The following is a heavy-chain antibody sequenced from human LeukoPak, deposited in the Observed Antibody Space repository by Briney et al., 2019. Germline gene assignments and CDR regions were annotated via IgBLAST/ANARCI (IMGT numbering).Heavy chain of an antibody. CDR3: ARDGVGWEHDDY. V-gene: IGHV3-21*01. CDR1: GFTFSSYS. Sequence: GGSLRLSCAASGFTFSSYSMNWVRQAPGKGLEWVSSISSSSSYIYYADSVKGRFTISRDNAKNSLYLQMNSLRAEDTAVYYCARDGVGWEHDDYWGQGTLVTVSS. J-gene: IGHJ4*02. CDR2: ISSSSSYI. D-gene: IGHD1/OR15-1a*01.